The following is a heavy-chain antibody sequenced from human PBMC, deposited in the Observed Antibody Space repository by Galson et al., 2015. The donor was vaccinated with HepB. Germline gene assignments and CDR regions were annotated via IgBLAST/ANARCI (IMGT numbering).Heavy chain of an antibody. CDR2: ISYDGSNK. V-gene: IGHV3-30*18. J-gene: IGHJ6*02. D-gene: IGHD6-19*01. CDR1: GFTFSSYG. Sequence: SLRLSCAASGFTFSSYGMHWVRQAPGKGLEWVAVISYDGSNKYYADSVKGRFTISRDNSKNTLYLQMNSLRAEDTAVYYCAKGDSSGWYHYYGMDVWGQGTTVTVSS. CDR3: AKGDSSGWYHYYGMDV.